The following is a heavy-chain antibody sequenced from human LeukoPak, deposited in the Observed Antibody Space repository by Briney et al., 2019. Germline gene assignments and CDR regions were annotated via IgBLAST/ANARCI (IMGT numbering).Heavy chain of an antibody. CDR1: GYTFTNYG. CDR2: ISGYNGYT. V-gene: IGHV1-18*01. D-gene: IGHD4-11*01. J-gene: IGHJ1*01. CDR3: ARDKAVTTELTQYFHH. Sequence: GASVKVSCKASGYTFTNYGVSWVRQAPGQGLEWMGWISGYNGYTNYAQKFQFRVTMPTDTSTSTAYMELRSLTSDDTAVYYCARDKAVTTELTQYFHHWGQGTLVTVSS.